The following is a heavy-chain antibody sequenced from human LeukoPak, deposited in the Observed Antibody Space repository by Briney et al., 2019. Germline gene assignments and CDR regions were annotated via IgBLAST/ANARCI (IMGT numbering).Heavy chain of an antibody. CDR2: IYYSGST. V-gene: IGHV4-59*08. Sequence: SETLSPTCTVSGGSISSYYWSWIRQPPGKGLEWIGYIYYSGSTNYNPSLKSRVTISVDTSKNQFSLKLSSVTAADTAVYYCARQAGTVTAPFDYWGQGTLVTVSS. J-gene: IGHJ4*02. D-gene: IGHD2-21*02. CDR1: GGSISSYY. CDR3: ARQAGTVTAPFDY.